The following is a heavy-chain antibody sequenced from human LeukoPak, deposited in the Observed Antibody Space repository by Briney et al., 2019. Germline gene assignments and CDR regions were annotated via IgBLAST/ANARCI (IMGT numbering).Heavy chain of an antibody. CDR3: ARHGRESRYFDWLLYYIDH. Sequence: SETLSLTCTVSGASISAYSWSWIRQPPGKGLEWIGCIHNSGNTHCNPSLESRVTLSVDTSKNQFSLKLSSVTAADTAVYYCARHGRESRYFDWLLYYIDHWGQGALVTVTS. D-gene: IGHD3-9*01. CDR2: IHNSGNT. CDR1: GASISAYS. J-gene: IGHJ4*02. V-gene: IGHV4-59*08.